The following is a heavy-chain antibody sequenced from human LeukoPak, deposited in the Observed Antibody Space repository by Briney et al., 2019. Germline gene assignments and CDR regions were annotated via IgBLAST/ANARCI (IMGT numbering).Heavy chain of an antibody. V-gene: IGHV4-4*07. J-gene: IGHJ3*02. CDR3: ASTVDCTNGVCYSYEAFQI. Sequence: PSETLSLTCTVSGGSISSYYWSWIRQPAGKGLEWIGRIYTSGSTNYNPSLKSRVTMSVDTSKNQFSLKLSSVNAADTAVYYCASTVDCTNGVCYSYEAFQIWGQGTMVTVSS. CDR2: IYTSGST. D-gene: IGHD2-8*01. CDR1: GGSISSYY.